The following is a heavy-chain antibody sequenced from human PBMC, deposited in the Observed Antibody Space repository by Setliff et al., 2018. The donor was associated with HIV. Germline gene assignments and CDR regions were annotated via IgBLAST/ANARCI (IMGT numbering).Heavy chain of an antibody. V-gene: IGHV4-4*02. CDR2: IHPSGRT. CDR1: GDSISSDYW. CDR3: VRGGHWRFDY. J-gene: IGHJ4*02. Sequence: SETLSLTCSVSGDSISSDYWWTWVRQPPGTGLEWIAEIHPSGRTNFNPSLKTRVTTSVDKSKNQFSLNLSSVTAADTAVYYSVRGGHWRFDYWGQGTLVTVSS. D-gene: IGHD1-1*01.